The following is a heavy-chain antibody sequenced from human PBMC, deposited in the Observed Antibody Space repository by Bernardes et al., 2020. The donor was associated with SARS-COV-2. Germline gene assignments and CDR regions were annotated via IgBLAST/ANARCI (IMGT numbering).Heavy chain of an antibody. J-gene: IGHJ5*02. CDR2: INPNSGGT. CDR1: GYMFKMYG. D-gene: IGHD3-10*01. CDR3: ARDNMPIYYGSGSYYDNWFDP. Sequence: ASVKVSCKASGYMFKMYGVTWVRQAPGQGLEWMGWINPNSGGTNYAQKFQGRVTMTRDTSISTAYMELSRLRSDDTAVYYCARDNMPIYYGSGSYYDNWFDPWGQGTLVTVSS. V-gene: IGHV1-2*02.